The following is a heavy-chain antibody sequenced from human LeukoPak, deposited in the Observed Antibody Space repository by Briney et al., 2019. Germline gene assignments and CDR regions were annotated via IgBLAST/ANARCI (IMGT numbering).Heavy chain of an antibody. CDR1: GGSISSYY. CDR3: AREGGPYRPLDY. Sequence: SETLSLTCTVSGGSISSYYWSWIRQPAGKGLEWIGHIYTSGNTNYNPSLKSRVTMSLDTSNTQFSLNLRSVTAADTAVYYCAREGGPYRPLDYSGQGTLVTVAS. J-gene: IGHJ4*02. V-gene: IGHV4-4*07. CDR2: IYTSGNT.